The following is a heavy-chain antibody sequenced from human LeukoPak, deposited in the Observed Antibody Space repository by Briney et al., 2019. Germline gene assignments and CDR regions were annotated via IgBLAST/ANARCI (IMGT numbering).Heavy chain of an antibody. CDR2: IKQDGSEK. CDR1: GFTFSSYW. CDR3: ARWATAMVRYYYYGMDV. Sequence: PGGSLRLSCAASGFTFSSYWMSWVRQARGEGREWGANIKQDGSEKYYVDSVKGRFTISSDNAKNSLYLQMNSLRAEDTAVYYCARWATAMVRYYYYGMDVWGQGTTVTVSS. J-gene: IGHJ6*02. D-gene: IGHD5-18*01. V-gene: IGHV3-7*01.